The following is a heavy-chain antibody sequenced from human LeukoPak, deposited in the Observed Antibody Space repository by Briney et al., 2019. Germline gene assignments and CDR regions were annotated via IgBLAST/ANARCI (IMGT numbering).Heavy chain of an antibody. V-gene: IGHV4-34*01. J-gene: IGHJ4*02. CDR2: INHSGST. D-gene: IGHD2-2*02. Sequence: SETLSLTCAVYGRSFSGYYWSWIRQPPGKGLEWIGEINHSGSTNYNPSLKSRVTISVDTSKNQFSLKLSSVTAADTAVYYCARNNVAIASGGVDYWGQGTLVTVSS. CDR1: GRSFSGYY. CDR3: ARNNVAIASGGVDY.